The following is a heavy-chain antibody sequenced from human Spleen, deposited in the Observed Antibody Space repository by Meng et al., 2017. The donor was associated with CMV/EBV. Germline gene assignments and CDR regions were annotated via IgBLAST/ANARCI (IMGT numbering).Heavy chain of an antibody. CDR1: GFTFSSFA. D-gene: IGHD3-3*01. V-gene: IGHV3-30*04. CDR3: ALSLRWELYFDLWSGFHGMDV. CDR2: ISYDGSSH. Sequence: GESLKISCAASGFTFSSFAMHWVRQAPGKGLEWVTFISYDGSSHYYEDSVKGRFSVSRDNSMNKLYLEMDSLRDEDTAVYYCALSLRWELYFDLWSGFHGMDVWGQGATVTVSS. J-gene: IGHJ6*02.